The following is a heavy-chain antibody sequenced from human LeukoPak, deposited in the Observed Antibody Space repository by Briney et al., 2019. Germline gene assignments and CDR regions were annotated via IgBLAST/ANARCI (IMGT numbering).Heavy chain of an antibody. Sequence: ASVTVSCKASGYTFTSYGISWVRQAPGQGLEWMGWISAYNGNTNYAQKLQGRVTMTTDTSTSTAYMELRSLRTDDTAVYYCAREGEYNWNDWFDPWGQGTLVTVSS. CDR3: AREGEYNWNDWFDP. V-gene: IGHV1-18*01. CDR2: ISAYNGNT. D-gene: IGHD1-20*01. CDR1: GYTFTSYG. J-gene: IGHJ5*02.